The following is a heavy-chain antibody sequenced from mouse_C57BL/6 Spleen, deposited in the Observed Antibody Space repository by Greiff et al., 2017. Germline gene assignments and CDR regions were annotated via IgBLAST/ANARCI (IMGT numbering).Heavy chain of an antibody. CDR2: IDPSDSET. V-gene: IGHV1-52*01. CDR1: GYTFTSYW. Sequence: QVQLQQPGAELVRPGSSVKLSCKASGYTFTSYWMHWVKQRPIQGLEWIGNIDPSDSETHYNQKFKDKATLTVDKSSSTAYMQLSSLTSEDSAVYYCARSSTMASDYWGQGTTLTVSS. J-gene: IGHJ2*01. CDR3: ARSSTMASDY. D-gene: IGHD2-1*01.